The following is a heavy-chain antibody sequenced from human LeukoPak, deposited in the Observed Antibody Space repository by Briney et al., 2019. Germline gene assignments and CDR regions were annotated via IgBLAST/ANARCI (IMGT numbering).Heavy chain of an antibody. Sequence: PGGSLRLSCAASGFTFSSYAMSWVRQAPGKGLEWVSAISGSGGSTYYADSVKGRFTISRDNSKNMLYLQMNSLRAEDTAVYYCAKTTIFGVVITPPDAFDIWGQGTMVTVSS. J-gene: IGHJ3*02. CDR1: GFTFSSYA. D-gene: IGHD3-3*01. CDR2: ISGSGGST. CDR3: AKTTIFGVVITPPDAFDI. V-gene: IGHV3-23*01.